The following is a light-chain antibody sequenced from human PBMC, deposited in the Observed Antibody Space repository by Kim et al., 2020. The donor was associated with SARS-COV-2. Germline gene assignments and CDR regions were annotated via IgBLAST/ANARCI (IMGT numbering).Light chain of an antibody. Sequence: PGGPVTLTSNSSAGPVTSDHYPFSFQHKPGQAPRTLISNTNTKQSWTPARFSGSLLGGKAALTLSGAQAEDEAEYYCLLSYRGARVFGGGTQLTVL. CDR1: AGPVTSDHY. V-gene: IGLV7-46*01. CDR3: LLSYRGARV. CDR2: NTN. J-gene: IGLJ3*02.